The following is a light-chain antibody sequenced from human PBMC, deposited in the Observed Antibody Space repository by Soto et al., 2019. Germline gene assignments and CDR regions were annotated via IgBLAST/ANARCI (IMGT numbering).Light chain of an antibody. Sequence: VLTQSPGTLSLSPGETATLSCRASHSVISNYLAWYQQKPGQAPRPLIYGASSRANGIPERFSGSGSGTDFTLPISRLEPEDFAVYYCQQYGPTSYTFGPGTKLEIK. V-gene: IGKV3-20*01. CDR2: GAS. J-gene: IGKJ2*01. CDR3: QQYGPTSYT. CDR1: HSVISNY.